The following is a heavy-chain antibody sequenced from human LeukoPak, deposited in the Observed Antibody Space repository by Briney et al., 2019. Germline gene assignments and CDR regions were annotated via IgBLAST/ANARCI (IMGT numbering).Heavy chain of an antibody. CDR1: GFTFDDYT. Sequence: GGSLRLSCAASGFTFDDYTMHWVRQAPGKGLEWVSLISWDGGSTYYADSVKGRFTISRDNSKNSLYLQMNSLRTEDTALYYCAKDMGDSSSSLDYWGQGTLVTVSS. CDR2: ISWDGGST. CDR3: AKDMGDSSSSLDY. D-gene: IGHD6-6*01. V-gene: IGHV3-43*01. J-gene: IGHJ4*02.